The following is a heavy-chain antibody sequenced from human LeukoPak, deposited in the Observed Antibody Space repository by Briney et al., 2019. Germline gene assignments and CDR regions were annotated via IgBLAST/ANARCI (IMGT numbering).Heavy chain of an antibody. D-gene: IGHD3-10*01. Sequence: GRSLRLSCAASGFTFDDYAMHRVRQAPGKGLEWVSGISWNSGSIGYADSVKGRFTISRDNAKNSLYLQMNSLRAEDMALYYCAKVGGSGSYYEYYFDYWGQGTLVTVSS. CDR1: GFTFDDYA. CDR2: ISWNSGSI. CDR3: AKVGGSGSYYEYYFDY. V-gene: IGHV3-9*03. J-gene: IGHJ4*02.